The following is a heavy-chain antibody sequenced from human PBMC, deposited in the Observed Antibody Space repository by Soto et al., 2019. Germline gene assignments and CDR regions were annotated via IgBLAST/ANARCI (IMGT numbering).Heavy chain of an antibody. CDR1: GYSFTSDW. CDR2: IYPGDSDT. CDR3: ARLGCSCGSFYSKMYYYYSVMDF. Sequence: GESLKISCKGSGYSFTSDWIGWVRQMPGKGLEWMGIIYPGDSDTRYRPSFQGQVTISADKSISTAYLQWSSLKGSDTAMYYCARLGCSCGSFYSKMYYYYSVMDFWGQGITLSGFS. V-gene: IGHV5-51*01. D-gene: IGHD2-15*01. J-gene: IGHJ6*02.